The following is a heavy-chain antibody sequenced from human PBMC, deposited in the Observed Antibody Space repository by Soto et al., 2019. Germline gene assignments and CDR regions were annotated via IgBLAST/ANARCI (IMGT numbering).Heavy chain of an antibody. CDR3: ARTMVRGVIERYYYYGMDV. V-gene: IGHV3-13*01. Sequence: GGSLRLSCAASGFTFSSYDMHWVRQATGKGLEWVSAIGTAGDTYYPGSVKGRFTISRENAKNSLYLQMNSLRAEDTAVYYCARTMVRGVIERYYYYGMDVWGQGTTVTVSS. J-gene: IGHJ6*02. CDR1: GFTFSSYD. CDR2: IGTAGDT. D-gene: IGHD3-10*01.